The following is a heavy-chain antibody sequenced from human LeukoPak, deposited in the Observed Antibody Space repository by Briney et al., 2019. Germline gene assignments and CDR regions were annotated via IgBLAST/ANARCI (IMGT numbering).Heavy chain of an antibody. CDR3: ARDTLGYCTNGVCPNSHAFDI. V-gene: IGHV4-59*01. CDR1: GGSISSYY. D-gene: IGHD2-8*01. Sequence: SETLSLTCTVSGGSISSYYWSWIRQPPGKGLEWIGYIYYSGCTNYNPSLKSRVTISVDTSKNQFSLKLSSVTAADTAVYYCARDTLGYCTNGVCPNSHAFDIWGQGTMVTVSS. J-gene: IGHJ3*02. CDR2: IYYSGCT.